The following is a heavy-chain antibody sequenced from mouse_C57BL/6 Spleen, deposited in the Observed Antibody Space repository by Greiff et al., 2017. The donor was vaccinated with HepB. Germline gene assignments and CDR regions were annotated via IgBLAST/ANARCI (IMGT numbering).Heavy chain of an antibody. CDR3: TRKGGVSMDY. J-gene: IGHJ4*01. CDR1: GYTFTDYE. CDR2: IDPETGGT. V-gene: IGHV1-15*01. Sequence: VQRVESGAELVRPGASVTLSCKASGYTFTDYEMHWVKQTPVHGLEWIGAIDPETGGTAYNQKFKGKAILTADKSSSTAYMELRSLTSEDSAVYYCTRKGGVSMDYWGQGTSVTVSS.